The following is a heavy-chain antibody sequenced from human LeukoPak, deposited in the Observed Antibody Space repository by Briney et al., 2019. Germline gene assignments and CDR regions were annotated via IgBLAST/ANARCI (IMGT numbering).Heavy chain of an antibody. J-gene: IGHJ4*02. Sequence: PSETLSLTCAVSGGSFSANYWSWIRQPPGGGPEWIGEINHTGRTNYNPSLKSRVTISVDMSKNQFSLKLSSVTAADTAVYARVGYISGWYPFDFWGLGTLVIVSS. CDR2: INHTGRT. D-gene: IGHD6-19*01. V-gene: IGHV4-34*01. CDR3: VGYISGWYPFDF. CDR1: GGSFSANY.